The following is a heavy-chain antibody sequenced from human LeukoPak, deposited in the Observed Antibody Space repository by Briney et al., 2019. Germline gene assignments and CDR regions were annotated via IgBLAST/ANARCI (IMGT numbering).Heavy chain of an antibody. D-gene: IGHD1-7*01. CDR2: IIPIISIT. CDR3: AREPGFVNY. Sequence: SVKVSCKASEGSFDSYPLSWVRQAPGQGLEWMGRIIPIISITDYAQKFQGRITITADKSTYTVYMELNSLGSDDTAVYYCAREPGFVNYWGQGTLVTVSS. J-gene: IGHJ1*01. V-gene: IGHV1-69*04. CDR1: EGSFDSYP.